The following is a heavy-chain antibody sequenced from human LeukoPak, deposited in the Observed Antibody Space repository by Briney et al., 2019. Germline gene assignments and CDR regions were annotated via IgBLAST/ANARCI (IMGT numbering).Heavy chain of an antibody. J-gene: IGHJ4*02. CDR2: ILHDGSNK. V-gene: IGHV3-30-3*02. D-gene: IGHD3-22*01. CDR1: GFTFSSYS. Sequence: GRSLRLSCAASGFTFSSYSMHWVRQAPGKGLEWVAVILHDGSNKYYADSVKGRFTISRDNSKNTLYRQMNSLRAEDTAVYYCAKSHDSSGSDYWGQGTLVTVSS. CDR3: AKSHDSSGSDY.